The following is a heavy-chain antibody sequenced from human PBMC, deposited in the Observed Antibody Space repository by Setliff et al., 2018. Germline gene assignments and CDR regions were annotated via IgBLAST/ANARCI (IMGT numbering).Heavy chain of an antibody. CDR3: AKDLGVNFGELIA. V-gene: IGHV3-23*01. J-gene: IGHJ5*02. CDR2: VSGSGVNT. Sequence: GGSLRLSCAASGFTFSAHWMHWVRQAPGKGLVWVSGVSGSGVNTFYADSVKGRFTISRDDSKNTLYLQMNSLRTEDTALYYCAKDLGVNFGELIAWGQGTLVTVSS. D-gene: IGHD3-10*01. CDR1: GFTFSAHW.